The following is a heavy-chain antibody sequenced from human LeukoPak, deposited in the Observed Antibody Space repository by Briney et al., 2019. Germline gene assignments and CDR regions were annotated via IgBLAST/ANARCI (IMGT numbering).Heavy chain of an antibody. Sequence: PSETLSLTCTVSGGSISSGDYYWSWIRQPPGKGLEWIGYIYYSGSTYYNPSLKSRVTISVDTSKNQFSLKLSSVTAADTAVYYCAREVATIFGVVIRNYYYMDVWGKGTTVTVSS. CDR3: AREVATIFGVVIRNYYYMDV. J-gene: IGHJ6*03. V-gene: IGHV4-30-4*01. CDR2: IYYSGST. CDR1: GGSISSGDYY. D-gene: IGHD3-3*01.